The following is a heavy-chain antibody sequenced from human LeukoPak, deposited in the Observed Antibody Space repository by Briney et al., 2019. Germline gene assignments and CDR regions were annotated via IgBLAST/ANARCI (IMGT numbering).Heavy chain of an antibody. CDR1: GGSVRGSS. D-gene: IGHD3-22*01. Sequence: NPSETLSLTCTVAGGSVRGSSWGWIRQPPGEGPWWGGGIHYSGRTNYNPSLKSRLTMSLDTSRNQFSLKLRSVTAADTAVYYCTSGRAKSHYDSSGGFDLWGRGTLVIVSS. CDR2: IHYSGRT. J-gene: IGHJ2*01. V-gene: IGHV4-59*02. CDR3: TSGRAKSHYDSSGGFDL.